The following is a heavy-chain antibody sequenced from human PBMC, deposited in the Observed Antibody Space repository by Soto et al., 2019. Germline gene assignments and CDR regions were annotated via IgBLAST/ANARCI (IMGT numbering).Heavy chain of an antibody. Sequence: GGSLRLSCAASGFTFSNYWMSWVRQAPGKGLEWVANIKQDGSEKYYVDSVKGRFTISRDNAKNSLYLQMNSLRAEDTAVHYCAREGDYYGSGSLSWFDPWGQGTLVTVSS. CDR2: IKQDGSEK. J-gene: IGHJ5*02. D-gene: IGHD3-10*01. V-gene: IGHV3-7*03. CDR3: AREGDYYGSGSLSWFDP. CDR1: GFTFSNYW.